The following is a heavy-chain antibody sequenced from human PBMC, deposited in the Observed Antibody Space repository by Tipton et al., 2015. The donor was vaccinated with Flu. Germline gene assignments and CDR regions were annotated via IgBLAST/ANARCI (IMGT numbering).Heavy chain of an antibody. V-gene: IGHV4-59*11. CDR3: ARVRSSSWAGAFDD. CDR2: IFYSGNT. CDR1: GGSTSSHY. D-gene: IGHD6-13*01. J-gene: IGHJ4*02. Sequence: TLSLTCTVSGGSTSSHYWSWIRQPPGKGLEWIGYIFYSGNTNQNPSLKSRVTISLDTSKNQFSLKLSSVTAADTAVYYCARVRSSSWAGAFDDWGQGTLVTVSS.